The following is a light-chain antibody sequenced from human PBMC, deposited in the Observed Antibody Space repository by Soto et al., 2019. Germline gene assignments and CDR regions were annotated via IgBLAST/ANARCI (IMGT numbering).Light chain of an antibody. CDR1: QSVSSSY. CDR3: QRYGSSPWT. J-gene: IGKJ1*01. V-gene: IGKV3-20*01. CDR2: GAS. Sequence: EVVLTQSPGTLSLSPGERATLSCRASQSVSSSYLAWYQQKPGQTPSLLIYGASSRAAGIPDRFRGSGSGTDFTLTIRRLEPEDFAVYYCQRYGSSPWTFGQGTKVEIK.